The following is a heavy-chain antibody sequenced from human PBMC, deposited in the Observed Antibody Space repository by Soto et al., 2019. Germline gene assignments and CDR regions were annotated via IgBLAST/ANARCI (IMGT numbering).Heavy chain of an antibody. D-gene: IGHD1-26*01. CDR1: GFTFSSYD. Sequence: EVQLVESGGGLVQPGGSLRLSCAVSGFTFSSYDMNWVRQAPGKGLEWVSYISGSGSSSTIYYADSVKGRFTISRDNDKNSLYLQMNSLRDEDTAVYYCARVAGVGGQDEYWGQGTLVTVSS. CDR3: ARVAGVGGQDEY. V-gene: IGHV3-48*02. CDR2: ISGSGSSSTI. J-gene: IGHJ4*02.